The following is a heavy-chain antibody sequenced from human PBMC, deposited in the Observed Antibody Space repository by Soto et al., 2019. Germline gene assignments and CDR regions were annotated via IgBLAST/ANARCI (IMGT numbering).Heavy chain of an antibody. CDR2: IKSKTDGGTT. CDR1: GFTFSNAW. Sequence: GGSLRLSWAASGFTFSNAWMSWVRQAPGKGLEWVGRIKSKTDGGTTDYAAPVKGRFTMSRDDSKNTLYLQMNSLKTEDTAVYYCTTVNGNIAARCYYYYGMDVWGQGTTVTVSS. J-gene: IGHJ6*02. CDR3: TTVNGNIAARCYYYYGMDV. V-gene: IGHV3-15*01. D-gene: IGHD6-6*01.